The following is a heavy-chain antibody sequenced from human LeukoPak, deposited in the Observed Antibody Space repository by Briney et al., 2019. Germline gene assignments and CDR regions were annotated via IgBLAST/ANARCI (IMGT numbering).Heavy chain of an antibody. CDR1: GFTFSSYS. CDR2: ISSASGSI. J-gene: IGHJ4*02. D-gene: IGHD1-26*01. CDR3: ARGSYHVDY. Sequence: GGSLRLSCAASGFTFSSYSMNWVRQAPGKGLEWVSYISSASGSIYYADSVKGRFTISRDSAKNSLFLQMNSLRAEDTAVYYCARGSYHVDYWGQGTLVTVSS. V-gene: IGHV3-48*04.